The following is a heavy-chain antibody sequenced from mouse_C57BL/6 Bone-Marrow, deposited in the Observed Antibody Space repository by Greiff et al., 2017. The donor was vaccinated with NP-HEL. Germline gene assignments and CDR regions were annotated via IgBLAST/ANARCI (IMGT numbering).Heavy chain of an antibody. CDR1: GYSITSGYD. J-gene: IGHJ1*03. V-gene: IGHV3-1*01. CDR2: ISYSGST. Sequence: EVKLQESGPGMVKPSQSLSLTCTVTGYSITSGYDWHWIRHFPGNKLEWVGYISYSGSTNYNPSLKSRISITHDTSKNHFFLKLNSVTTEDTATYFCARVGGNYGYFDVWGTGTTVTVSS. CDR3: ARVGGNYGYFDV. D-gene: IGHD1-1*02.